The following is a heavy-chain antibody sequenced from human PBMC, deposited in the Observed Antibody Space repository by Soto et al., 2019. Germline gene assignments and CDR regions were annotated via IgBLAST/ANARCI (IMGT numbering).Heavy chain of an antibody. J-gene: IGHJ5*02. D-gene: IGHD4-17*01. CDR3: AHRRPDYPGSYNWFDP. CDR2: IYWDDDK. V-gene: IGHV2-5*02. CDR1: GFSLSTSGVG. Sequence: QITLKESGPTLVKPTQTLTLTRTFSGFSLSTSGVGVGWIRQPPGKALEWLALIYWDDDKRYSPSLKSRLTITXXPXNTXVVLTMTNMAPVHTATYYCAHRRPDYPGSYNWFDPWGQGTLVTVSS.